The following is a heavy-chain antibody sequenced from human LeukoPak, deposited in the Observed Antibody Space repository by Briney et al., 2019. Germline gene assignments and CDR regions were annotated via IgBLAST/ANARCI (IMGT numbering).Heavy chain of an antibody. CDR1: GGTFSSYA. V-gene: IGHV1-69*13. CDR2: IIPIFGTA. Sequence: SVKVSCKASGGTFSSYAISWVRQAPGQGLGWMGGIIPIFGTANYAQKFQGRVTITADESTSTAYMELSSLRSEDTAVYYCAREIDYGDGIYYYYGMDVWGKGTTVTVSS. D-gene: IGHD4-17*01. CDR3: AREIDYGDGIYYYYGMDV. J-gene: IGHJ6*04.